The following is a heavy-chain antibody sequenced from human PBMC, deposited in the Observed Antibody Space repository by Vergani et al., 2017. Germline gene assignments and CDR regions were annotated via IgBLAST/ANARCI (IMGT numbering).Heavy chain of an antibody. D-gene: IGHD5-12*01. CDR1: GFTVSSNY. CDR3: ARDRVDIVATTTYYYYYYGMDV. V-gene: IGHV3-53*04. Sequence: EVQLVESGGGLVQPGGSLRLSCAASGFTVSSNYMSWVRQAPGQGLEWVSVIYSGGSTYYADSVKGRFTNSRHNSKNTLYLQMNSLRAEDTAVYYCARDRVDIVATTTYYYYYYGMDVWGQGTTVTVSS. CDR2: IYSGGST. J-gene: IGHJ6*02.